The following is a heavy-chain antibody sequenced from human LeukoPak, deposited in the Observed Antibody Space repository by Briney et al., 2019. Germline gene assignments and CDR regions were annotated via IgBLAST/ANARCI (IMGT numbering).Heavy chain of an antibody. CDR1: GGSFSGYY. Sequence: SETLSLTCAVYGGSFSGYYWSWIRQPPGKGLEWIGEINHSGSTNYNPSLKSRVTISADTSKNQFSLKLSSVTAADTAVYYCARTASATRFLEWLLSSAYDYWGQGTLVTVSS. D-gene: IGHD3-3*01. J-gene: IGHJ4*02. V-gene: IGHV4-34*01. CDR3: ARTASATRFLEWLLSSAYDY. CDR2: INHSGST.